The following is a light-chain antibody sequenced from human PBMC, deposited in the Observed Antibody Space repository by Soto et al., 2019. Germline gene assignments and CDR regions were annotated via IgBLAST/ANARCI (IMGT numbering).Light chain of an antibody. Sequence: DIQTTQSPSSLSASVGDRVTITCRASQTFNKFLNWYQQKPGKAPKLLIYAASSLQGGVPSRFSGSGSGTDFTLTISSLQPEDFATYYCQQSYRTPYTFGQGTKLEIK. J-gene: IGKJ2*01. V-gene: IGKV1-39*01. CDR1: QTFNKF. CDR2: AAS. CDR3: QQSYRTPYT.